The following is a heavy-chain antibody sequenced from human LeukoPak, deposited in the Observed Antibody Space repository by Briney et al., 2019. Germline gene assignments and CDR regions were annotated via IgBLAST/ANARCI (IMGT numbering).Heavy chain of an antibody. V-gene: IGHV3-30*02. CDR1: GFTFSSYG. J-gene: IGHJ4*02. D-gene: IGHD6-19*01. CDR3: ARDPNAGSRSYFFDY. CDR2: IRYDGSNK. Sequence: GGSLRLSCAASGFTFSSYGMHWVRQAPGKGLEWVAFIRYDGSNKYYADSVKGRCTISRDNFKNTFYLQMNSLRLEDTAVYYCARDPNAGSRSYFFDYWGQGALVTVSS.